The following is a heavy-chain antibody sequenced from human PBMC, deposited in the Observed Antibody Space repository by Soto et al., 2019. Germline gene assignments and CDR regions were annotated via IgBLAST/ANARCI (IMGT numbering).Heavy chain of an antibody. CDR2: ISGSGGRT. CDR3: AKPLYGSWVDAFDI. V-gene: IGHV3-23*01. J-gene: IGHJ3*02. CDR1: GFTFSSYA. D-gene: IGHD3-10*01. Sequence: GGSLRLSCVVSGFTFSSYAMSWVRQAPGKGLEWVSGISGSGGRTYYADSVKGRFTISRDNSKNTRYLQMNSLRAEDTAVYYCAKPLYGSWVDAFDIWGRGTMVTVSS.